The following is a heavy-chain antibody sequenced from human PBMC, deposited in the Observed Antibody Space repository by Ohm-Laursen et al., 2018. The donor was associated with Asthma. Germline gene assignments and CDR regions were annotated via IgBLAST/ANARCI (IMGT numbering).Heavy chain of an antibody. CDR1: GFSFSSSG. CDR2: ILYDGRNK. J-gene: IGHJ4*02. Sequence: RSLRLSCAASGFSFSSSGMHWVRQAPGKGLEPVAGILYDGRNKYYADSVKGRFTISRDNSKNTLYLQMNSLRAEDTAVYYCAKDRSVIAVTGREYYFDNWGQGTLVTVSS. CDR3: AKDRSVIAVTGREYYFDN. V-gene: IGHV3-30*18. D-gene: IGHD6-19*01.